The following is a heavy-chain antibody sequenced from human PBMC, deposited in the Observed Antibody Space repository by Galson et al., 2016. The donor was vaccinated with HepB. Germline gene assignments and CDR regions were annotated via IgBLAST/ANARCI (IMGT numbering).Heavy chain of an antibody. CDR1: GGIFSSYA. CDR2: IIPLFGAA. J-gene: IGHJ5*02. Sequence: SVKVSCKASGGIFSSYAFNWVRQAPGDGLEWMGGIIPLFGAAHYAHKFQGRVTITADKSTGTAYMDLTSLRSADTAVYYCARGPIMAVDGSGGWVAPWGQGTLVTVSS. V-gene: IGHV1-69*06. CDR3: ARGPIMAVDGSGGWVAP. D-gene: IGHD3-10*01.